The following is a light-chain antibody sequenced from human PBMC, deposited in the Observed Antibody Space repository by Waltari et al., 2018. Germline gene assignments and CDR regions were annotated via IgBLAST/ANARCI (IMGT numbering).Light chain of an antibody. J-gene: IGLJ1*01. Sequence: QSALTQPAPVSGSPGQSFTLSCTGTRSDVGGYNYVPGYQHHPGKAPNLMIFDVSSRPSGVSNRFSGSKSGNTASLTISGLQAEDEADYYCSSYTSSTTYVFGAGTKVTVL. CDR2: DVS. CDR3: SSYTSSTTYV. CDR1: RSDVGGYNY. V-gene: IGLV2-14*03.